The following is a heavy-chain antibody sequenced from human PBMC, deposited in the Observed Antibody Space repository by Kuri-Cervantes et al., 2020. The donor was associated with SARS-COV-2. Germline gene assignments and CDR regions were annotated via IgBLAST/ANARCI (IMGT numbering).Heavy chain of an antibody. V-gene: IGHV3-30*04. CDR1: GFTFGRYA. Sequence: GGSRRPSCPASGFTFGRYAMHWVRQAPGKGLEWVAVISYAGSNKYYADSVKGRFTISRDNSKNTLCLQMNSLRAEDTAVYYCARDGGGWFDPWGQGTLVTVSS. CDR3: ARDGGGWFDP. D-gene: IGHD3-16*01. CDR2: ISYAGSNK. J-gene: IGHJ5*02.